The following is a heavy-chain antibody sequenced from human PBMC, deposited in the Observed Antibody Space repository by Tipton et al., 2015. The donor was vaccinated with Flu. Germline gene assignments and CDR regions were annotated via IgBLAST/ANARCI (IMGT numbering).Heavy chain of an antibody. V-gene: IGHV4-39*07. D-gene: IGHD4-11*01. Sequence: TLSLTCTVSGGSISSSRYYWGWIRQPPGKGLEWIGSIYHSGTAYDNPSLKSRVTISVDTSKNLISLKLSSVTAADTAVYYCARYPESNYHWFGPWGQGALVTVSS. CDR3: ARYPESNYHWFGP. CDR1: GGSISSSRYY. J-gene: IGHJ5*02. CDR2: IYHSGTA.